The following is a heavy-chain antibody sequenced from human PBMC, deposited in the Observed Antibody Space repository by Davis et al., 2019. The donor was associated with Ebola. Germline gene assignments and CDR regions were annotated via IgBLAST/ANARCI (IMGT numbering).Heavy chain of an antibody. V-gene: IGHV1-2*02. Sequence: ASVKVSCKASGYTFTGYYMHWVRQAPGQGLEWMGWINPNSGGTNYAQKFQGRVTMTRDTSISTAYMELSRLRSDDTAVYYCARDRGGIVVVPAATDAFDIWGQGTMVTVSS. D-gene: IGHD2-2*01. CDR3: ARDRGGIVVVPAATDAFDI. CDR1: GYTFTGYY. CDR2: INPNSGGT. J-gene: IGHJ3*02.